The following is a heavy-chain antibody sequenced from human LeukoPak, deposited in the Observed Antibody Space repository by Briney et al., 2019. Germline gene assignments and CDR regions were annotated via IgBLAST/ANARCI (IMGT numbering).Heavy chain of an antibody. CDR2: IKEDGSEK. CDR3: AGGYGWTTNY. J-gene: IGHJ4*02. CDR1: GFTSSSYW. Sequence: GGSLRLSCAASGFTSSSYWMSWVRQAPGKGLEWVANIKEDGSEKNYVDSLKGRFTISRDNAKNPLYLQMNSLRAEDTAVYYCAGGYGWTTNYWGQGTLVTVSS. V-gene: IGHV3-7*04. D-gene: IGHD3-10*01.